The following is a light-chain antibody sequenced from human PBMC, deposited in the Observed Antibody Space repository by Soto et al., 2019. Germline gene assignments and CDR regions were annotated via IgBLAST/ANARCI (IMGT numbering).Light chain of an antibody. Sequence: EIVLTQSPATLSLSPGNRATLSCRASQSVSGYLAWYQQKPGQAPRLLIYDASNRATGIPARFSGSESGTDFTLTITGLEPEDLAIYCCQQRSNWPSTFGGRTKVEI. J-gene: IGKJ4*01. CDR1: QSVSGY. CDR3: QQRSNWPST. V-gene: IGKV3-11*01. CDR2: DAS.